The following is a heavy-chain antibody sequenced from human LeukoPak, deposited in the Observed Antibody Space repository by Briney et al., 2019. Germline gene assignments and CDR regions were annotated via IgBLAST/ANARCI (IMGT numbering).Heavy chain of an antibody. CDR2: ITGGSGAK. J-gene: IGHJ4*02. D-gene: IGHD6-19*01. CDR3: AKDTPLTTYTSGWSSNSFDY. CDR1: GFTFSSVA. Sequence: RGSLRVSCTVSGFTFSSVAMSCVRRAPGKGLEWVSTITGGSGAKYYAASVKGRFPISRDNSKAPLYLQLHSLRAEDTAVYFCAKDTPLTTYTSGWSSNSFDYWGQGTLVAVSS. V-gene: IGHV3-23*01.